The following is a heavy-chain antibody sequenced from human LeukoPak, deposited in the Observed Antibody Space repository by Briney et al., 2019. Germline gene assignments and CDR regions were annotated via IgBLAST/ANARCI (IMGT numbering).Heavy chain of an antibody. J-gene: IGHJ5*02. CDR1: GFTFSSYA. V-gene: IGHV3-23*01. Sequence: PGGSLRLSCAASGFTFSSYAMSWVRQAPGKGLEWVSVISGSGGTTYSADSVKGRFTISRDNSENTLYLQMNSLRSEDTAVYYCAKLGGADYYDSSGYYYWFDPWGQGTLVTVPS. CDR3: AKLGGADYYDSSGYYYWFDP. D-gene: IGHD3-22*01. CDR2: ISGSGGTT.